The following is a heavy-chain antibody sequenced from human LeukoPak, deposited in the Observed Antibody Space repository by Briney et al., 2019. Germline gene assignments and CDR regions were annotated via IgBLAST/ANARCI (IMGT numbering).Heavy chain of an antibody. CDR3: ARDSGVTYYDFWSGYQGNWFDP. CDR1: GFTFSSYS. Sequence: GGSLRLSCAASGFTFSSYSMNWVRQAPGKGLEWVSSISSSSSYIYYADSVKGRFTISRDNAKNSLYLQMNSLRAEDTAVYYCARDSGVTYYDFWSGYQGNWFDPWGQGTLVAVSS. J-gene: IGHJ5*02. CDR2: ISSSSSYI. D-gene: IGHD3-3*01. V-gene: IGHV3-21*01.